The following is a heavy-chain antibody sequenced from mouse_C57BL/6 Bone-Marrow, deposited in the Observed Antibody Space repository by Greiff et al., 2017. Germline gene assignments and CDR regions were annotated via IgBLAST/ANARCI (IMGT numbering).Heavy chain of an antibody. D-gene: IGHD1-1*01. CDR2: INPNNGGT. Sequence: VQLQQSGPELVKPGASVKISCKASGYTFTDYYMNWVKQSLGKSLEWIGDINPNNGGTSYNQKFKGKATLTVDKSSSTAYMALRSLTSEDSAVYYCARGGFYYGSSYNFDYWGQGTTLTVSS. V-gene: IGHV1-26*01. CDR1: GYTFTDYY. CDR3: ARGGFYYGSSYNFDY. J-gene: IGHJ2*01.